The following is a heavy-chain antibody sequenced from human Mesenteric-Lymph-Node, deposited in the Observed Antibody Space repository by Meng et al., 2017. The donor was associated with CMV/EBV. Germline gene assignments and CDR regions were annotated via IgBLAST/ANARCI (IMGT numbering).Heavy chain of an antibody. D-gene: IGHD6-13*01. V-gene: IGHV3-30*02. CDR3: ASSIAAAGTMGG. J-gene: IGHJ4*02. CDR2: IHYDGSFI. CDR1: GFIFSDYG. Sequence: GGSLRLSCAASGFIFSDYGMHWVRQAPGKGLEWVTYIHYDGSFIDYADSVKGRFTISRDYSKNTLYLQMSSLRPEDTALYYCASSIAAAGTMGGWGQGTLVTVSS.